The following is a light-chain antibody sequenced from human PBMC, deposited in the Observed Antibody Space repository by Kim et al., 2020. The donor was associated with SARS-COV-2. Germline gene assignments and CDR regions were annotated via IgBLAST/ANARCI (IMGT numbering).Light chain of an antibody. V-gene: IGKV3-15*01. CDR2: GAS. CDR1: QSVSNN. CDR3: QQYNDWPPYT. J-gene: IGKJ2*01. Sequence: VSPGESATLSRRASQSVSNNLAWYQQKRGQAPRLLIYGASTRATDVPARFSGSGSGTQFTLTISSLQSEDFAIYYCQQYNDWPPYTFGPGTKLEI.